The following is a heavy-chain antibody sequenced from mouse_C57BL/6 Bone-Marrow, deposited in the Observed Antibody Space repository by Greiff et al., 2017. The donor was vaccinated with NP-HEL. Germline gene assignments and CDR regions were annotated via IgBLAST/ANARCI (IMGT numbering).Heavy chain of an antibody. D-gene: IGHD2-1*01. CDR3: TPYGKGGYFDV. CDR1: GFNIKDDY. V-gene: IGHV14-4*01. J-gene: IGHJ1*03. Sequence: EVQLQESGAELVRPGASVKLSCTASGFNIKDDYMHWVKQRPEQGLEWIGWIDPENGDTEYASKFQGKATITADTSSNTAYLQLSSLTSEDTAVYYCTPYGKGGYFDVWGTGTTVTVSS. CDR2: IDPENGDT.